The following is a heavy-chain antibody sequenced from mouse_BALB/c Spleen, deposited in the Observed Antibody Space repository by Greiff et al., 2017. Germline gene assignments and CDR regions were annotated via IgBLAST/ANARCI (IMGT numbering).Heavy chain of an antibody. CDR1: GYTFTSYY. V-gene: IGHV1S81*02. D-gene: IGHD1-1*01. J-gene: IGHJ2*01. CDR3: TRSNDYYGSSYPDY. Sequence: QVQLQQSGAELVKPGASVKLSCKASGYTFTSYYMYWVKQRPGQGLEWIGEINPSNGGTNFNEKFKSKATLTVDKSSSTAYMQLSGLTSEDSAVYYCTRSNDYYGSSYPDYWGQGTTLTVSS. CDR2: INPSNGGT.